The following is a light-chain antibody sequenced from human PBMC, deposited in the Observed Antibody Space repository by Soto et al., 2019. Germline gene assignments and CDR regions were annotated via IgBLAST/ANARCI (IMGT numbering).Light chain of an antibody. CDR3: CSYTLTYV. Sequence: QSVLTQPASVSGSPGQSITISCTGTSSDVGLASWYQHHPGKAPKLMIYEGTKRPSGVSSRFSGSKSGNTASLTISGLQAEDEADYHCCSYTLTYVFGTGTKVTV. V-gene: IGLV2-23*01. CDR2: EGT. CDR1: SSDVGL. J-gene: IGLJ1*01.